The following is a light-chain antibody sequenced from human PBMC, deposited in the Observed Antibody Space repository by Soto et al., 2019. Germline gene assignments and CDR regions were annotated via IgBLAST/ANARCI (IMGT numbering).Light chain of an antibody. CDR1: QSISVS. Sequence: IQMTQSPSSLSASIGDRVNISCRASQSISVSLAWYQQKPGKAPRLLIYDASTLQGGVPSRFSGRGSGTEFTLTVTSLQPEDFASYFCQQYDKYSTFGHGTKVDIK. V-gene: IGKV1-5*01. CDR3: QQYDKYST. CDR2: DAS. J-gene: IGKJ1*01.